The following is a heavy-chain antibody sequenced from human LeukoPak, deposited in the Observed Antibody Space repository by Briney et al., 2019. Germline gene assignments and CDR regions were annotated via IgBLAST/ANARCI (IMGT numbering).Heavy chain of an antibody. V-gene: IGHV4-59*08. CDR2: IYYSGST. CDR3: AGYCSSTSCYDI. D-gene: IGHD2-2*01. Sequence: SETLSLTCTVSGGSISSYYRSWIRQPPGKGLEWIGYIYYSGSTNYNPSLKSRVTISVDTSKNQFSLKLSSVTAADTAVYYCAGYCSSTSCYDIWGQGTLVTVSS. J-gene: IGHJ4*02. CDR1: GGSISSYY.